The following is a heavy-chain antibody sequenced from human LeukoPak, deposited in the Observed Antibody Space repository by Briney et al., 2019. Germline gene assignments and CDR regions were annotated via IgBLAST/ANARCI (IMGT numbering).Heavy chain of an antibody. CDR2: ISHSGST. D-gene: IGHD3-22*01. CDR3: ARAPYYYDSSGYYVAFDI. V-gene: IGHV4-4*02. CDR1: GGSISISNSNW. J-gene: IGHJ3*02. Sequence: SGTLSLTCAVSGGSISISNSNWWSWVRQPPGKGLEWIGEISHSGSTNYNPSLKSRVTISVDKSKNQFSLKLSSVTAADTAVYYCARAPYYYDSSGYYVAFDIWGQGTMVTVSS.